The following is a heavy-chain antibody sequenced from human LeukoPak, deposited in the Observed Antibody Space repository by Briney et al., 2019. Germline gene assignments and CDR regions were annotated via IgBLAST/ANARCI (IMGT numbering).Heavy chain of an antibody. Sequence: SETLSLTCAVYGESFSGYYWSWIRQPPGKGLTWIGEINHSGTTNYNPSLRSRVTISLDTSKSQFSLMLSSVTAADTAVYYCARGKYDSGGYYLDYWGQGTLVTVSS. V-gene: IGHV4-34*01. J-gene: IGHJ4*02. CDR2: INHSGTT. D-gene: IGHD3-22*01. CDR3: ARGKYDSGGYYLDY. CDR1: GESFSGYY.